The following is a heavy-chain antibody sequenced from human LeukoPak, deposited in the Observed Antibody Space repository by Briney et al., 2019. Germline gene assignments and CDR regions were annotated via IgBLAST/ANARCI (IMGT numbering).Heavy chain of an antibody. J-gene: IGHJ6*03. D-gene: IGHD3-10*01. CDR2: IYYNGST. CDR3: AGKMVRGVIPRRNYYYMDV. Sequence: SQTLSLTCTVSGGSISSGGYYWSWIRQHPGKGLEWIGYIYYNGSTYYNPSLKSRVTISVDASKNQFSLKLSSVTAADTAVYYCAGKMVRGVIPRRNYYYMDVWGKGTTVTVSS. CDR1: GGSISSGGYY. V-gene: IGHV4-31*03.